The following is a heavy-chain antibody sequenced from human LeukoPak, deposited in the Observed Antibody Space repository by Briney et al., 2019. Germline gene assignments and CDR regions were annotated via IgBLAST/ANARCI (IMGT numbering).Heavy chain of an antibody. D-gene: IGHD4-17*01. J-gene: IGHJ4*02. CDR1: GYTFTDYG. V-gene: IGHV1-18*01. CDR2: ISPYYGDT. CDR3: VRWADDYGDF. Sequence: ASVKVSCKASGYTFTDYGVTWVRQGPGQGLEWVGCISPYYGDTKYPESLQDRVTMTTDTSTNTAYLEVRSLRSDDTGVYFCVRWADDYGDFWGQGTLVTVSS.